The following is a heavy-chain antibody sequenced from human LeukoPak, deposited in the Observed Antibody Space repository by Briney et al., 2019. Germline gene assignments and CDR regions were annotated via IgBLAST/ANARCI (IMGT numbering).Heavy chain of an antibody. D-gene: IGHD2-15*01. J-gene: IGHJ3*02. CDR1: GYTFTSYA. Sequence: ASVKVSCKASGYTFTSYAITWVRQAPGQGLEWMGWISSYNGNTNYAQKLQGRVTMTTETSTSTAYMELRSLRSVDTAVYYCARVTLSEIVVFDIWGQGTMVTVSS. CDR3: ARVTLSEIVVFDI. V-gene: IGHV1-18*01. CDR2: ISSYNGNT.